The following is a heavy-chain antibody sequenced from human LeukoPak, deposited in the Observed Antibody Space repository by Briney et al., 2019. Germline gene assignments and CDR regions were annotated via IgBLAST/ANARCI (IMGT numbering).Heavy chain of an antibody. Sequence: SETLSLTCTVSGGSISSSSYYWDWIRQPPGKGLEWIGSIYYSGSTYYNPSLKSRVTISVDTSKNLFSLKLSSVTAADTAVYYCARRAAYYFDYWGQGTLATVSS. CDR3: ARRAAYYFDY. CDR2: IYYSGST. CDR1: GGSISSSSYY. V-gene: IGHV4-39*01. J-gene: IGHJ4*02. D-gene: IGHD6-25*01.